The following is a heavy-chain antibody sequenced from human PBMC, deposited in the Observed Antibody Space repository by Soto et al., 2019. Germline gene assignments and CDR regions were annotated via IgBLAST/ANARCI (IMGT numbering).Heavy chain of an antibody. Sequence: QVQLVQSGAEVKKPGSSVKVSCKASGGTFSSYAISWVRQAPGQGLEWMGGLIPISETTNYAQKFQGRVTITAAESNSTAYMELSSLRSEDTAVYYCARSQGSSTSLEIYYYYYYGMEVWGQETTVTVSS. CDR2: LIPISETT. J-gene: IGHJ6*02. V-gene: IGHV1-69*01. CDR3: ARSQGSSTSLEIYYYYYYGMEV. D-gene: IGHD2-2*01. CDR1: GGTFSSYA.